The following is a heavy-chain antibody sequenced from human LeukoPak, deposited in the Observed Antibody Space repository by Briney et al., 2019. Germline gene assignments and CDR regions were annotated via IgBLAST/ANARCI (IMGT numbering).Heavy chain of an antibody. Sequence: SGTLSLTCAVSGGSISSSNWWSWVRQPPGKGLEWIGEIYHSGSTNYNPSLKSRVTISIDTSKNQFSLKLSSVTPADTAVYYCARQVYSSSWSYYFEYWGQGILVTVSS. V-gene: IGHV4-4*02. CDR3: ARQVYSSSWSYYFEY. J-gene: IGHJ4*02. D-gene: IGHD6-13*01. CDR2: IYHSGST. CDR1: GGSISSSNW.